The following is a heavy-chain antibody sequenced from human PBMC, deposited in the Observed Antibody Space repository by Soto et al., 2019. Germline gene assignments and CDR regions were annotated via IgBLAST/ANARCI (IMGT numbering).Heavy chain of an antibody. CDR2: IYYSGST. CDR1: GGSISSGGYY. V-gene: IGHV4-31*03. J-gene: IGHJ5*02. Sequence: QVQLQESGPGLVKPSHTLSLTCTVSGGSISSGGYYWSWIRQHPGKGLEWIGYIYYSGSTYYNPSLKSRVTISVDTSKNQFSLKLSSVTAADTAVYYCARDLYYDFWSGYPRGWFDPWGQGTLVTVSS. CDR3: ARDLYYDFWSGYPRGWFDP. D-gene: IGHD3-3*01.